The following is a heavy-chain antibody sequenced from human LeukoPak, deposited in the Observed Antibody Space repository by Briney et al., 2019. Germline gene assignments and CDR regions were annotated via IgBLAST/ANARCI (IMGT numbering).Heavy chain of an antibody. J-gene: IGHJ6*02. Sequence: ASVKVSCKASGYTFTGHYIHWVRQAPGQGLEWMGWINPNSGKTNYPQKFQGRVTMTRDTSISSVYMELSRLRSDDTAVYYCARVRDNYGMDVWGQGTLVTVSS. CDR1: GYTFTGHY. D-gene: IGHD5-24*01. V-gene: IGHV1-2*02. CDR3: ARVRDNYGMDV. CDR2: INPNSGKT.